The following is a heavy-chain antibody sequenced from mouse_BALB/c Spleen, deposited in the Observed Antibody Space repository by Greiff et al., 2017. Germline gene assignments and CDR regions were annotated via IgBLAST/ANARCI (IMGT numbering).Heavy chain of an antibody. CDR3: ARHGYDGAWFAY. Sequence: DVMLVESGGGLVQPGESLKLSCESNEYEFPSHDMSWVRTTPEKRLELVAAINSDGGSTYYPDTMERRFIISRDNTKKTLYLQMSSLRSEDTALYYCARHGYDGAWFAYWGQGTLVTVSA. CDR1: EYEFPSHD. V-gene: IGHV5-2*01. J-gene: IGHJ3*01. D-gene: IGHD2-14*01. CDR2: INSDGGST.